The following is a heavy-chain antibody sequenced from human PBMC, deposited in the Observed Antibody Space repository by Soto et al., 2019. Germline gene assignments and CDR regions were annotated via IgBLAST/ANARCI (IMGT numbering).Heavy chain of an antibody. CDR1: GFTFSSYE. CDR2: IGFSGSTK. D-gene: IGHD3-3*02. CDR3: ARSPFLECN. Sequence: GGSLRLSCATSGFTFSSYEMNWVRQAPGKGLEWVSYIGFSGSTKYYADSVKGRFTISRDNAKNSLFLQMNSLRAEDTAVYYCARSPFLECNWAQGTLVTVSS. V-gene: IGHV3-48*03. J-gene: IGHJ4*02.